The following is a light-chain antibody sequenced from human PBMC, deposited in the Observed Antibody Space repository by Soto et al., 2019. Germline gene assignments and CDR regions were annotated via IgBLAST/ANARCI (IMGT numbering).Light chain of an antibody. CDR1: SSNIGAGSD. V-gene: IGLV1-40*01. J-gene: IGLJ1*01. Sequence: QSLLRQPPSVSRAPGQRVTKSCTGSSSNIGAGSDVHWYQQLPGTAPKLLIYGNSNRPSGVPDRFSGSKSGTSASLAITGLQAEDEADYYRQSYDSSLSGSYVFGTGTKVTVL. CDR3: QSYDSSLSGSYV. CDR2: GNS.